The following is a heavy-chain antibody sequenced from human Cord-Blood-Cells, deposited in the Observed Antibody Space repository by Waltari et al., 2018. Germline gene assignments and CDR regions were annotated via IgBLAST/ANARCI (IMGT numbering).Heavy chain of an antibody. CDR3: ARRGVVVTAIDDY. CDR1: GGSFSGYY. CDR2: INHSGSN. D-gene: IGHD2-21*02. V-gene: IGHV4-34*01. J-gene: IGHJ4*02. Sequence: QVQLQQWGAGLLKPSETLSLTCAVYGGSFSGYYWSWIRQPPGKGLEWIGEINHSGSNNYHPSLKRRVTISVDTSKNQFSLKLSSVAAADTAVYYCARRGVVVTAIDDYWGQGTLVTVSS.